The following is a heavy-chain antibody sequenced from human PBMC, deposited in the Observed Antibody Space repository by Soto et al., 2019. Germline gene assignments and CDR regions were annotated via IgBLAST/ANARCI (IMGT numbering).Heavy chain of an antibody. D-gene: IGHD5-12*01. CDR2: MNPNSGKT. CDR1: GYTFTSYD. J-gene: IGHJ6*02. V-gene: IGHV1-8*02. CDR3: ARAGGPIGYDYYYYYGMDV. Sequence: QVQLVQSGAEVKKPGASVKVSCKASGYTFTSYDTNWVRQATGHGLEWMGWMNPNSGKTCYAQKFQGRVTMTRNISVSTAYMELSSLRSEDTAVYSCARAGGPIGYDYYYYYGMDVWGQGTTVTFSS.